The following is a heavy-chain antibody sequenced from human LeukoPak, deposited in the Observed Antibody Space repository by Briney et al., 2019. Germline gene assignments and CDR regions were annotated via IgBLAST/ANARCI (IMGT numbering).Heavy chain of an antibody. Sequence: GGSLRLSCAASGFPFSSYSMTWVRQAPGKGLEWVANIKPDGTTKFYVDSVKGRFTISRDNAKNSLYLQMNSLRAEDTAVYYCARGMDVRGQGTTATVSS. V-gene: IGHV3-7*03. CDR1: GFPFSSYS. J-gene: IGHJ6*02. CDR2: IKPDGTTK. CDR3: ARGMDV.